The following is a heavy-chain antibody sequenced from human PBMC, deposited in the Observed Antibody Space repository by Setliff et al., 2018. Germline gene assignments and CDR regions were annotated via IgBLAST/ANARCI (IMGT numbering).Heavy chain of an antibody. V-gene: IGHV3-7*05. CDR1: GFTFSMYW. D-gene: IGHD3-22*01. J-gene: IGHJ4*02. CDR3: AKTYYYDSSGYSDY. Sequence: PGGSLRLSCTASGFTFSMYWMSWVRQAPGKGLEWVANIKQDGSEKYYVDSVKGRFTVSRDNAKNSLYLQMNSLRAEDTAVYYCAKTYYYDSSGYSDYWGQGTLVTVSS. CDR2: IKQDGSEK.